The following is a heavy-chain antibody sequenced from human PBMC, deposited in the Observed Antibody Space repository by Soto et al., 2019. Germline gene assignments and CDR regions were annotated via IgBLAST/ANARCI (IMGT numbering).Heavy chain of an antibody. CDR2: INPNSGGT. J-gene: IGHJ5*02. CDR1: GYTFTGYY. CDR3: ARGRVGRGRQWMETWFEP. Sequence: ASVKVSCKASGYTFTGYYMHWVRQAPGQGLEWMGWINPNSGGTNYAQKFQGWVTMTRDTSISTAYMELSRLRSDDTAVYYCARGRVGRGRQWMETWFEPWGQGTLVSVSS. D-gene: IGHD6-19*01. V-gene: IGHV1-2*04.